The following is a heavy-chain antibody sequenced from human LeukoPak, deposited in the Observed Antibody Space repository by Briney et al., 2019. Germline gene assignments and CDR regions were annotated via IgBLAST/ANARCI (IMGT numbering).Heavy chain of an antibody. Sequence: GGSPRLSCTASGFTFGAYAMSWVRQAPGKWLEWGVFITSKAYGGTTEYAASVKGRFTISRDDSKSIAYLQMNSLKTEDTAMYYCTRFIYCSGASCCFDPWGQGTLVTVAS. V-gene: IGHV3-49*04. D-gene: IGHD2-15*01. CDR1: GFTFGAYA. CDR2: ITSKAYGGTT. J-gene: IGHJ5*02. CDR3: TRFIYCSGASCCFDP.